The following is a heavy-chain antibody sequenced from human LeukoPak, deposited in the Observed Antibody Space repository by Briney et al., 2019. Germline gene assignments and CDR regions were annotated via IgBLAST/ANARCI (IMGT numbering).Heavy chain of an antibody. CDR1: GFSVSNYD. J-gene: IGHJ4*02. V-gene: IGHV3-23*01. D-gene: IGHD1-26*01. CDR2: ISNDGGRT. CDR3: AKGRIVGATSFDY. Sequence: GGSLRLSCAASGFSVSNYDMSWVRQAPGKGLEWVSGISNDGGRTYYADSVKGRLTISRDNSKNSLYLQMNSLRVEGTAVYYCAKGRIVGATSFDYWGQGSLVTVSS.